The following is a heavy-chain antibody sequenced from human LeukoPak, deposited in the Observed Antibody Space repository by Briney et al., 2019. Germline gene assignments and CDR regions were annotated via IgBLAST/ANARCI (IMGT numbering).Heavy chain of an antibody. Sequence: PETLSLTCILPGGSISSYYWSWMRPRPGGGGEGFGYIYYSGSINYNPSLKSRATTSVDTSKNQFSLKLSCVTGADRPVYYFARVSDYEILTGYWGAFDIWGQGTMVTVSS. CDR3: ARVSDYEILTGYWGAFDI. CDR2: IYYSGSI. CDR1: GGSISSYY. V-gene: IGHV4-59*01. D-gene: IGHD3-9*01. J-gene: IGHJ3*02.